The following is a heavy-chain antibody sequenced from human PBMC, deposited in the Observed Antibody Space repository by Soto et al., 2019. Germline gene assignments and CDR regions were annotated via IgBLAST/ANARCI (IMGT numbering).Heavy chain of an antibody. D-gene: IGHD2-15*01. CDR1: GDSITKSTYY. CDR2: IYYAGNT. Sequence: SETLSLTCTVSGDSITKSTYYWAWVRQTPGKGPEWIGSIYYAGNTYYNPSLQSRVTISVDASKNQFSLELQSVTAADSAVYYCASVPYYGSGGDGPYFFDYWGQGILVTVS. J-gene: IGHJ4*02. V-gene: IGHV4-39*01. CDR3: ASVPYYGSGGDGPYFFDY.